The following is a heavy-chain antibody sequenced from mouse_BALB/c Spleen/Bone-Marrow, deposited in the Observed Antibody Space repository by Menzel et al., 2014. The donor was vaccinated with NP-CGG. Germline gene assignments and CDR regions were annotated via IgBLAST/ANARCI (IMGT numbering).Heavy chain of an antibody. Sequence: SGAELVKPGASVKLSCKASGYTFTSYYLYWVKQRPGQGLEWIGEINPSNGGTNFNEKFKSKATLTVDKSSSTAYVQLSSLTSEDSAVYYCTRYGNYYFDYWGQGTTLTVSS. CDR1: GYTFTSYY. CDR2: INPSNGGT. V-gene: IGHV1S81*02. CDR3: TRYGNYYFDY. D-gene: IGHD2-1*01. J-gene: IGHJ2*01.